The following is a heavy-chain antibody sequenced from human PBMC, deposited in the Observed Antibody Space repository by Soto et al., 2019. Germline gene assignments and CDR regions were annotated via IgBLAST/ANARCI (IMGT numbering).Heavy chain of an antibody. J-gene: IGHJ6*02. CDR3: ARTEIVVVVAAAYGMDV. V-gene: IGHV1-18*01. CDR1: GYTFTSYG. CDR2: ISAYNGNT. Sequence: QVQLVQSGAEVKKPGASVKVSCKASGYTFTSYGISWVRQAPGQGLEWMGWISAYNGNTNYAQKLQGRVTMTTDTSXSXAYMELRSLRSDDTAVYYCARTEIVVVVAAAYGMDVWGQGTTVTVSS. D-gene: IGHD2-15*01.